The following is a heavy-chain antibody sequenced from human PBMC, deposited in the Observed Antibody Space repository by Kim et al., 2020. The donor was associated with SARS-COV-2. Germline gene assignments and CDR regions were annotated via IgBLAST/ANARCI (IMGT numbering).Heavy chain of an antibody. CDR2: TYYRSKWCN. V-gene: IGHV6-1*01. J-gene: IGHJ4*02. CDR1: GDSVSSNSAA. CDR3: ARAREGGWHYDY. D-gene: IGHD6-19*01. Sequence: SQTLSLTCVISGDSVSSNSAACHWIRQSPSRGLEWLGRTYYRSKWCNDYAISVKSRITISPDTSKNQFSLQLNSVTPDDTAVYYCARAREGGWHYDYWGQGTLVTVSS.